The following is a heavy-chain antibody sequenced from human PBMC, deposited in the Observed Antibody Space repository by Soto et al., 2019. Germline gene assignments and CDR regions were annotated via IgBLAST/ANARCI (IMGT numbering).Heavy chain of an antibody. V-gene: IGHV4-61*03. CDR2: IFYNGGT. Sequence: SETLSRTCTVSGGSVNSCGYYWGWIGQPPGKGLEWIGFIFYNGGTSYNPSLGSRVTISADTSKTLFSLNLNFVTAADTAVYYCARFRGYCNGGNCAIDYWGQGIMVT. J-gene: IGHJ4*02. D-gene: IGHD2-15*01. CDR1: GGSVNSCGYY. CDR3: ARFRGYCNGGNCAIDY.